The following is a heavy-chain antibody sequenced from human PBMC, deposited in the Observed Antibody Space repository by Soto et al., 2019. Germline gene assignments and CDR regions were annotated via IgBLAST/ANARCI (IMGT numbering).Heavy chain of an antibody. CDR1: GYTFTSYG. Sequence: ASVKVSCKASGYTFTSYGINWVRQATGQGLEWMGWISAYNGNRHFAEGLRGRITMTTNTTTSTADMELRSLSSDDTAVYYCARGGQECSNSGCGYIYDGMDVWGQGTTVTVSS. D-gene: IGHD1-26*01. J-gene: IGHJ6*02. CDR2: ISAYNGNR. V-gene: IGHV1-18*01. CDR3: ARGGQECSNSGCGYIYDGMDV.